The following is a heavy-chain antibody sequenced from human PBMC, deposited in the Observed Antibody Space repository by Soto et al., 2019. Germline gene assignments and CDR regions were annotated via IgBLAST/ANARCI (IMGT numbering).Heavy chain of an antibody. CDR3: ARQTRNTMIVVAPSTFDY. D-gene: IGHD3-22*01. Sequence: SETLSLTCTVSGGSMSSSSYYWGWIRPPPGKGLEWIGSIYYSGSTYHNPSLKSRVTISVDASKNQFSLKLSSVTAADTAVYYCARQTRNTMIVVAPSTFDYWGQGTLVTVSS. J-gene: IGHJ4*02. CDR1: GGSMSSSSYY. V-gene: IGHV4-39*01. CDR2: IYYSGST.